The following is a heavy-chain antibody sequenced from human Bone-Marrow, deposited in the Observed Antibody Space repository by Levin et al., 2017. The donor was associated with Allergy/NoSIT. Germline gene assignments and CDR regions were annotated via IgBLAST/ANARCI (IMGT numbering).Heavy chain of an antibody. CDR3: ARSFGSGTHDDYHYYYMDV. D-gene: IGHD3-10*01. CDR1: GGIFSRYA. CDR2: FIPIIGSA. V-gene: IGHV1-69*06. J-gene: IGHJ6*03. Sequence: ASVKVSCKASGGIFSRYAISWVRQAPGQGLEWMGGFIPIIGSAKYAQKFQGRVTITADRSTGTTTSTTYMDLNSLTSEDTAVYYCARSFGSGTHDDYHYYYMDVWGEGTTVTVSS.